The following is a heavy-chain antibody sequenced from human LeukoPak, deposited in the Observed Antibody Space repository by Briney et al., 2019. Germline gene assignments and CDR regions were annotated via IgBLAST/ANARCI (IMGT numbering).Heavy chain of an antibody. CDR3: ARGYGRVRDGFDI. J-gene: IGHJ3*02. CDR1: GDSIRSNTW. Sequence: SGTLSLTCAVSGDSIRSNTWWSWVRQPPGKGLEWIGEIYQGGSTNYNLSLKSRVTILEDKSKNEFYLKLYFVTAADTAVYYCARGYGRVRDGFDIWGQGTMVIVSS. V-gene: IGHV4-4*02. CDR2: IYQGGST. D-gene: IGHD3-16*01.